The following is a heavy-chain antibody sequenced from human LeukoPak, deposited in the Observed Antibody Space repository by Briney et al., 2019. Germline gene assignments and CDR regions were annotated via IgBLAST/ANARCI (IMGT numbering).Heavy chain of an antibody. Sequence: SVKVSCKASGGTFSRYAISWVRQAPGQGLEWMRRIIPILGIANYAQKFQGRVTITADKSTSTAYMELSSLRSEDTAVYYCARAVVATIVSYYYGMDVWGQGTTVTVSS. J-gene: IGHJ6*02. D-gene: IGHD5-12*01. CDR3: ARAVVATIVSYYYGMDV. CDR2: IIPILGIA. V-gene: IGHV1-69*04. CDR1: GGTFSRYA.